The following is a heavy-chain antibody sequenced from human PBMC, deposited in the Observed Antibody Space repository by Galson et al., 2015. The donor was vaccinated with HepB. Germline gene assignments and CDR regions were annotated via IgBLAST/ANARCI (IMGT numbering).Heavy chain of an antibody. V-gene: IGHV3-15*07. D-gene: IGHD3-22*01. Sequence: LRLSCAASGFTFSNAWMNWVRQAPGKGLEWVGRIKSKTDGGTTDYAAPVKGRFTISRDDSKNTLYLQMNSLKTEDTAVYYCTTYYDSSGYGFDYWGQGTLVTVSS. CDR2: IKSKTDGGTT. CDR1: GFTFSNAW. J-gene: IGHJ4*02. CDR3: TTYYDSSGYGFDY.